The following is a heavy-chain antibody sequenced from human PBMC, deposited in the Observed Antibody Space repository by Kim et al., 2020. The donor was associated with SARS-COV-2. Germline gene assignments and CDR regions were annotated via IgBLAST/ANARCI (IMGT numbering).Heavy chain of an antibody. D-gene: IGHD5-12*01. J-gene: IGHJ4*02. CDR3: AKVSGGYEEDFDY. V-gene: IGHV3-23*01. Sequence: YADSVKGRFTISRDNSKNTLYLQMNSLRAEDTAVYYCAKVSGGYEEDFDYWGQGTLVTVSS.